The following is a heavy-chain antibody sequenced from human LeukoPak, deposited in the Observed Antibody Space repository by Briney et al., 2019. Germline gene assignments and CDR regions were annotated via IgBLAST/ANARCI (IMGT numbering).Heavy chain of an antibody. J-gene: IGHJ4*02. CDR1: GFTFSSYG. D-gene: IGHD5-12*01. Sequence: GRSLRLSGAASGFTFSSYGMHWVRQAPGKGLEWVAVISYDGSNKYYADSVKGRFTISRDNSKNTLYLQMNSLRAEDTAVYYCAKENIVATHFDYWGQGTLVTVSS. CDR2: ISYDGSNK. CDR3: AKENIVATHFDY. V-gene: IGHV3-30*18.